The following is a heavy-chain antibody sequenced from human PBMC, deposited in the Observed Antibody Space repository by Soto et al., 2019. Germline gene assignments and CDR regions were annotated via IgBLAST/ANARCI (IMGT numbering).Heavy chain of an antibody. CDR3: ARTPRRYFDWFSPYYGMDV. CDR2: IYYSGST. Sequence: SETLSLTCTVSGGSISSYYCSWSRQPPGKGLEWIGYIYYSGSTNYNPSLKSRVTISVDTSKNQFSLKLSSVTAADTAVYYCARTPRRYFDWFSPYYGMDVWGQGTTVTVSS. V-gene: IGHV4-59*01. CDR1: GGSISSYY. J-gene: IGHJ6*02. D-gene: IGHD3-9*01.